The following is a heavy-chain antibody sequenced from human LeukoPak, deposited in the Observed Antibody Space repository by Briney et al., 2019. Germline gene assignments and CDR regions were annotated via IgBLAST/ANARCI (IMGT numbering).Heavy chain of an antibody. Sequence: SETLSLTCTVSGGSISSYYWSWIRQPAGKGLEWIGRIYTSGCTNYNPSLKSRVTMSVDTSKNQFSLKLSSVTAADTAVYYCARGRDGSPIYYYYYGMDVWGQGTTVTVSS. D-gene: IGHD1-26*01. CDR2: IYTSGCT. CDR1: GGSISSYY. CDR3: ARGRDGSPIYYYYYGMDV. J-gene: IGHJ6*02. V-gene: IGHV4-4*07.